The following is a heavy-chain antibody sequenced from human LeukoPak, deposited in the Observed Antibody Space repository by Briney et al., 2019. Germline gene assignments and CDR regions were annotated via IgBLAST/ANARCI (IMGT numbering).Heavy chain of an antibody. CDR3: ARDAPRGYYGSGNTDY. D-gene: IGHD3-10*01. J-gene: IGHJ4*02. CDR1: GDSITGFY. V-gene: IGHV4-59*08. CDR2: IHYSGST. Sequence: SETLSLTCTVSGDSITGFYWNWIRQPPGKGLEWIGYIHYSGSTNYNPSLKSRVSISVDTSKTQFSLKLSSVTAADTAVYYCARDAPRGYYGSGNTDYWGQGTLVTVSS.